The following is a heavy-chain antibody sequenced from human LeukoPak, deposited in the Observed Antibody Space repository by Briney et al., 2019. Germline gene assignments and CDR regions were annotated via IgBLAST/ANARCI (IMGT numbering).Heavy chain of an antibody. D-gene: IGHD3-10*01. V-gene: IGHV3-73*01. CDR2: IRSKSNSYAT. J-gene: IGHJ4*02. CDR3: IHYGSGSYSTDY. CDR1: GFSFSGAA. Sequence: GGSLRLSCAASGFSFSGAAMHWVRQASGKGLEWIGHIRSKSNSYATAYAASVKGRFTISRDDSENTAYLEMTSLKTEDTAVYYCIHYGSGSYSTDYWGQGTLVTVSS.